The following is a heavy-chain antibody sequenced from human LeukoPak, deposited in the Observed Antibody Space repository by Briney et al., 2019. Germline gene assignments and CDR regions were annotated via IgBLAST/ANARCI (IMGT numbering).Heavy chain of an antibody. CDR3: ARDGPTVASVDY. J-gene: IGHJ4*02. D-gene: IGHD6-19*01. Sequence: GASVKVSCKASGYTFSDYYMYWLRQAPGEGLEWMGRINPKSGDTNYAQKLQGRVTMTTDTSTSTAYMELRSLRSDDTAVYYCARDGPTVASVDYWGQGTLVTVSS. V-gene: IGHV1-2*06. CDR2: INPKSGDT. CDR1: GYTFSDYY.